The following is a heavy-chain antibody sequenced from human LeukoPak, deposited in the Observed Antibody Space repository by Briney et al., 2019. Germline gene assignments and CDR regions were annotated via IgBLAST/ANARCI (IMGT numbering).Heavy chain of an antibody. CDR3: ARRGGTSGWGAFDI. CDR1: GFTFSSHA. V-gene: IGHV3-23*01. D-gene: IGHD2-2*01. J-gene: IGHJ3*02. Sequence: GGSLRLSCAASGFTFSSHAMNWVRQPPGKGLDWVSSIDKSGDGAFYADSVKGRFTISRDNSKNTLYLQMNSLRREDTAVYYCARRGGTSGWGAFDIWGQGTMVTVSS. CDR2: IDKSGDGA.